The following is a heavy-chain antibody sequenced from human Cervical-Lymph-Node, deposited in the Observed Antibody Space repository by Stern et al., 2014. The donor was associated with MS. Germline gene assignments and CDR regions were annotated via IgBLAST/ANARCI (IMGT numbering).Heavy chain of an antibody. CDR1: GGTFNTNV. V-gene: IGHV1-69*01. CDR2: IIPIFGTA. J-gene: IGHJ4*02. CDR3: ARAAYSTSSYNY. Sequence: EQLEESGAEVKKPGSSVKVSCKASGGTFNTNVISWVRPAPGQGLEWMGGIIPIFGTALYAQKFQGRGTITANASTVAVYMDQCSRRSEDTAVYYCARAAYSTSSYNYWGQGTLVIVSS. D-gene: IGHD6-6*01.